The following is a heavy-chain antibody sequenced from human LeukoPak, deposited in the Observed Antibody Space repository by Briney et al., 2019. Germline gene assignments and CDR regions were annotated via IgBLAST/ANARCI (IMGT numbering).Heavy chain of an antibody. CDR2: ISWNSGSI. V-gene: IGHV3-9*01. J-gene: IGHJ4*02. CDR3: AKADKWELLRGDFDY. D-gene: IGHD1-26*01. Sequence: GGSLRPSCAASGFTFDDYAMHWVRQAPGKGLEWVSGISWNSGSIGYADSVKGRFTISRDNAKNSLYLQMNSLRAEDTALYYCAKADKWELLRGDFDYWGQGTLVTVSS. CDR1: GFTFDDYA.